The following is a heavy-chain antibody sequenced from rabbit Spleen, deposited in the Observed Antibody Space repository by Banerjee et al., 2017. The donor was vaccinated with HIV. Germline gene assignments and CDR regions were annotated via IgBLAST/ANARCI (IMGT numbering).Heavy chain of an antibody. CDR2: IDVGAGST. J-gene: IGHJ4*01. V-gene: IGHV1S45*01. Sequence: QEQLKESGGGLVQPGGSLTLSCKASGFDFRRYYLSWVRQAPGKGLEWIGIIDVGAGSTDYASWVNGRFTISRTSSTTVTLRMTSLTAADTATYFCARDLVGVIGWNFYLWGPGTLVTVS. CDR3: ARDLVGVIGWNFYL. CDR1: GFDFRRYYL. D-gene: IGHD1-1*01.